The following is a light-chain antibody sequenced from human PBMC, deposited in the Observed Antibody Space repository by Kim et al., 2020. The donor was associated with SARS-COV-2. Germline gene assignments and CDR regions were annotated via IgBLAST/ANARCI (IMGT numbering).Light chain of an antibody. CDR3: QQYRNLPFT. J-gene: IGKJ2*01. CDR1: QSVDSNY. Sequence: SLSPGEGATLSCRASQSVDSNYLGWYQQKPGQAPRLLMYGASNRATGLPDRFSGSGSGTAFTLTISRLEPEDFAVYYCQQYRNLPFTFGQGTRLEI. CDR2: GAS. V-gene: IGKV3-20*01.